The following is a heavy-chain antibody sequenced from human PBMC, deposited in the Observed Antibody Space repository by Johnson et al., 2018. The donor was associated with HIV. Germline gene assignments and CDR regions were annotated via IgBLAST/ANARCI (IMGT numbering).Heavy chain of an antibody. Sequence: QVQLVESGGGLVKPGGSLRLSCAASGFSFSNYAIHWVRQAPGKGLEWVTFIQFDGSHKYSADFVKGRFTISRDTSKKSVFLQMNNLRPEDTAVYYCAKETRYSRSAFDVWGQGTMVTVSS. CDR2: IQFDGSHK. CDR3: AKETRYSRSAFDV. CDR1: GFSFSNYA. D-gene: IGHD4-11*01. J-gene: IGHJ3*01. V-gene: IGHV3-30*02.